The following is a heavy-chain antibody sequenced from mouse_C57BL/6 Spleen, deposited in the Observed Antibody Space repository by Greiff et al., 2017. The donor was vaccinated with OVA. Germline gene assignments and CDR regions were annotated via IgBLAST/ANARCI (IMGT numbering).Heavy chain of an antibody. D-gene: IGHD2-3*01. Sequence: EVMLVESGGGLVKPGGSLKLSCAASGFTFSDYGMHWVRQAPEKGLEWVAYISSGSSTIYYADTVKGRVTISRDNAKNTLFLQMTSLRSEDTAMYYCARLDDGYHWYFDVWGTGTTVTVSS. CDR3: ARLDDGYHWYFDV. J-gene: IGHJ1*03. CDR2: ISSGSSTI. CDR1: GFTFSDYG. V-gene: IGHV5-17*01.